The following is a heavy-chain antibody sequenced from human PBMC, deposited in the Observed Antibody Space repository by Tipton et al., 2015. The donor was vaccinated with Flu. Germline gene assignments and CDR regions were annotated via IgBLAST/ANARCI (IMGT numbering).Heavy chain of an antibody. CDR2: IFPSGTT. CDR3: ARDRVDSSGFIDH. CDR1: SGSIRSTNYF. J-gene: IGHJ4*02. Sequence: GLVKPSETLSLTCTVSSGSIRSTNYFCAWIRQPPGKRLELIGSIFPSGTTYYNPSLKSRVTISVDTSKNQFSVKLSSVTAADTAVYYCARDRVDSSGFIDHWGQGTLVTVSS. V-gene: IGHV4-39*07. D-gene: IGHD3-22*01.